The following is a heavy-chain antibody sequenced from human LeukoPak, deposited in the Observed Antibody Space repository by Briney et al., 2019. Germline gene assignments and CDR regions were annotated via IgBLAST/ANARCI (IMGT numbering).Heavy chain of an antibody. J-gene: IGHJ6*03. CDR2: IDHSGGT. CDR3: ARLLGNYYFYMDV. D-gene: IGHD7-27*01. Sequence: SSETLSLTCTVSDYSASSVCFWGWIRQPPGKGLEWVGHIDHSGGTSFNPSLKSRLTISTDRSNNEFSLNLSSVTAADTAVYFCARLLGNYYFYMDVWGKGTTVTVSS. CDR1: DYSASSVCF. V-gene: IGHV4-38-2*02.